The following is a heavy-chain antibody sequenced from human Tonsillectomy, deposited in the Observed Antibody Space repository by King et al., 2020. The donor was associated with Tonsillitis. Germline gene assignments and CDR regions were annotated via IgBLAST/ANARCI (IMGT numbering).Heavy chain of an antibody. V-gene: IGHV4-30-2*01. CDR2: IYHSGST. CDR1: GGSITSGGYS. Sequence: QLQESGSGLVKPSQTLSLTCAVSGGSITSGGYSWSWIRQAPGKGLEWIGYIYHSGSTYYNPSLKTRVTISVDRSKNQFSLKVSSVTAADTAVYYCARASDFSDSFDIWGQGTMVTVSS. D-gene: IGHD3-3*01. CDR3: ARASDFSDSFDI. J-gene: IGHJ3*02.